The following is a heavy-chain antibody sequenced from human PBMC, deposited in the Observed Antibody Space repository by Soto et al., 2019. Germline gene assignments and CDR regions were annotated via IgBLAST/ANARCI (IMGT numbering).Heavy chain of an antibody. Sequence: PGGSLRQACLAAVFPDIGDARSWVRPAPGKGLEWVSAISGSGGSTYYADSVKGRSTISRDNSKNTLYLQMNSLRAEDTAVYYCAKADSSGYTTSFAYWGQGTLVTVSS. D-gene: IGHD3-22*01. J-gene: IGHJ4*02. CDR3: AKADSSGYTTSFAY. CDR1: VFPDIGDA. CDR2: ISGSGGST. V-gene: IGHV3-23*01.